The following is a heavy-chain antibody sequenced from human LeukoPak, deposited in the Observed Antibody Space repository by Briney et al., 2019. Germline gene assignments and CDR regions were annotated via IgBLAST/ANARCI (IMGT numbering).Heavy chain of an antibody. CDR3: ARVTGYVMEDYFDY. J-gene: IGHJ4*02. CDR1: GGSISIYY. Sequence: SETLSLTCTVSGGSISIYYWSWIRQPAGKGLEWIGRIYTSGSTNYNPSLKSRVTMSVDTSKNQFSLKLSSVTAADTAVYYCARVTGYVMEDYFDYWGQGTLVTVSS. CDR2: IYTSGST. V-gene: IGHV4-4*07. D-gene: IGHD6-13*01.